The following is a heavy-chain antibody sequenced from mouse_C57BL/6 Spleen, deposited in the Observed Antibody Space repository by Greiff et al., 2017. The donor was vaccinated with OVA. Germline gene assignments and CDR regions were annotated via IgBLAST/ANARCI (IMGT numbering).Heavy chain of an antibody. CDR2: ISDGGSYT. CDR1: GFTFSSYA. Sequence: EVKVVESGGGLVKPGGSLKLSCAASGFTFSSYAMSWVRQTPEKRLEWVATISDGGSYTYYPDNVKGRFTISRDNAKNNLYLQMSHLKSEDTAMYYCARAGNYSNYDYAMDYWGQGTSVTVSS. D-gene: IGHD2-5*01. V-gene: IGHV5-4*03. J-gene: IGHJ4*01. CDR3: ARAGNYSNYDYAMDY.